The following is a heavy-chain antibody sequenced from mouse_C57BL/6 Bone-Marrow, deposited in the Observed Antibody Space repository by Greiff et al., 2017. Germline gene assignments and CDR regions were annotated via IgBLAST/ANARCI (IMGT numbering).Heavy chain of an antibody. V-gene: IGHV1-26*01. CDR1: GYTFTDYY. J-gene: IGHJ2*01. Sequence: EVQLLESGPELVKPGASVKISCKASGYTFTDYYINWVKQSPGKSLEWIGDIIPDSGGTSYNQKFKGKATLTVDTSASTAYMELRSLTSEDSAVYYCARGDGYLCFDYWGQGTTLTVSA. D-gene: IGHD2-3*01. CDR3: ARGDGYLCFDY. CDR2: IIPDSGGT.